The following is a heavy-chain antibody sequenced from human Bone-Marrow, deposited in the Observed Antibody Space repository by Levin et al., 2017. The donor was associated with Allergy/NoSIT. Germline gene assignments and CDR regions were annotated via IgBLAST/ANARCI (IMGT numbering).Heavy chain of an antibody. CDR2: ITPFNGNT. Sequence: ASVKVSCKASGYTFTYRYLHWVRQAPGQALEWMGWITPFNGNTNYAQKFQDRVTITRDRSMSTAYMELSSLRSEDTAMYYCARSAMWPGHFDYWGQGTLVTVSS. J-gene: IGHJ4*02. V-gene: IGHV1-45*02. D-gene: IGHD2-2*01. CDR3: ARSAMWPGHFDY. CDR1: GYTFTYRY.